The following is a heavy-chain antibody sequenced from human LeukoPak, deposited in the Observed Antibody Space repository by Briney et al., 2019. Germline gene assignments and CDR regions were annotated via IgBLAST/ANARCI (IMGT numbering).Heavy chain of an antibody. Sequence: ASVKVSCKVSGYTLTELSMHWVRQAPGKGLEWMGGFDPEDGETIYAQKFQGRVTMTEDTSTDTAYMELSSLRSEDTAVYYCATFPYYYDSSGTGVNWFDPWGQGTLVTVPS. J-gene: IGHJ5*02. CDR3: ATFPYYYDSSGTGVNWFDP. CDR2: FDPEDGET. D-gene: IGHD3-22*01. CDR1: GYTLTELS. V-gene: IGHV1-24*01.